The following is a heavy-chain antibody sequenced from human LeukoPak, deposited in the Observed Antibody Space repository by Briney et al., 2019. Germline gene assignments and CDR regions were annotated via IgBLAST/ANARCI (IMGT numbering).Heavy chain of an antibody. D-gene: IGHD6-19*01. V-gene: IGHV4-39*07. CDR2: IYYSGST. J-gene: IGHJ4*02. CDR3: ARDSSGWYVTD. CDR1: GGSISSSSYY. Sequence: SETLSLTCTVSGGSISSSSYYWGWIRQPPGKGLEWIGSIYYSGSTYYNPSLKSRVTISVDTSKNQFSLKLSSVTAADTAVYYCARDSSGWYVTDWGQGTLVTVSS.